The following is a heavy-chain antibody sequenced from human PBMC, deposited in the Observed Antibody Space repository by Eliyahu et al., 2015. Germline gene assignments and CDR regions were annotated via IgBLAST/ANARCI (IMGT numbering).Heavy chain of an antibody. CDR1: GFTFXXXX. D-gene: IGHD4-17*01. CDR3: ARAPPTDYGDYYYYGMDV. J-gene: IGHJ6*02. V-gene: IGHV3-48*03. Sequence: EVQLVESGGGLVQPGGSLXLSCAASGFTFXXXXLNWVRQAPGKGLEWVSYISSSGSTIYYADSVKGRFTISRDNAKNSLYLQMNSLRAEDTAVYYCARAPPTDYGDYYYYGMDVWGQGTTVTVSS. CDR2: ISSSGSTI.